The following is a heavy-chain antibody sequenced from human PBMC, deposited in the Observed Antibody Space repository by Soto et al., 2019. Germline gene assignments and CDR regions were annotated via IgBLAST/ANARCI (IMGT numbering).Heavy chain of an antibody. D-gene: IGHD4-17*01. CDR2: INAGNGNT. CDR3: ARSPTVTTTRYFDI. CDR1: GYTFTSYA. Sequence: QVQLVQSGAEEKKPGASVKVSCKASGYTFTSYAMHWVRQAPGQRLEWMGWINAGNGNTKYSQKLQGRVTITRDTSASTAYMELSSLRSEDTAVYYCARSPTVTTTRYFDIWGRGTLVTVSS. J-gene: IGHJ2*01. V-gene: IGHV1-3*05.